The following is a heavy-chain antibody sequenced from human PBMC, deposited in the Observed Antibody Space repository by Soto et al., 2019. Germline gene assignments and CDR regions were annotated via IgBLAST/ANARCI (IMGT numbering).Heavy chain of an antibody. V-gene: IGHV3-23*01. Sequence: GGSLRLSCAASGFTFSSYAMSWVRQAPGKGLEWVSAISGSGGSTYYADSVKGRFTISRDNSKNTLYLQMNSLRAEDTAVYYCAKVSGWHLQGSYFDYWGQGTLVTVSS. CDR3: AKVSGWHLQGSYFDY. J-gene: IGHJ4*02. CDR1: GFTFSSYA. D-gene: IGHD6-19*01. CDR2: ISGSGGST.